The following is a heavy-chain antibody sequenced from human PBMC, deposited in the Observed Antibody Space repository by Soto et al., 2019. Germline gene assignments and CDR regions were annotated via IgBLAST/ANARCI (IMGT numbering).Heavy chain of an antibody. Sequence: GGSLRLSCIVSGFTFRSYGMNWVRQAPGGGLEWVANVIGSGASISYADSVKGRFTISRDNSQNTLFLQMDSLRVDDTATYYCVKDRAFRTVAGTDHWGQGTLVTVSS. V-gene: IGHV3-23*01. CDR3: VKDRAFRTVAGTDH. CDR2: VIGSGASI. CDR1: GFTFRSYG. J-gene: IGHJ4*02. D-gene: IGHD6-19*01.